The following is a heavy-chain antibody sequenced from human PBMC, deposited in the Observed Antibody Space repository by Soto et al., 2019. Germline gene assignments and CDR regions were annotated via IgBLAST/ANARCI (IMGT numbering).Heavy chain of an antibody. CDR3: AKVLGIARPLDALDI. D-gene: IGHD2-21*01. CDR2: ISGGGAGT. V-gene: IGHV3-23*01. Sequence: PGGSLRLSCAASGFSFNSYAMSWVRQAPGKGLDWVSAISGGGAGTYYADSVKARFTISRDNSNNTLYLQMNSLRVEDTAIYYCAKVLGIARPLDALDIRGQGAMVTGSS. CDR1: GFSFNSYA. J-gene: IGHJ3*02.